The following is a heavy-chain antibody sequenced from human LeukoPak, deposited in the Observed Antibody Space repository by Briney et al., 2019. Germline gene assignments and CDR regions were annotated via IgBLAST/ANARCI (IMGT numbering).Heavy chain of an antibody. CDR1: GFTFSSYA. CDR2: ISGSGGST. J-gene: IGHJ6*02. CDR3: AKGQVPAAPYYYYGMDV. Sequence: GGSLSLSCAASGFTFSSYAMSWVRQAPGKGLEWVSAISGSGGSTYYADSVKGRVTISRDNSKNTLYLQMNSLRAEDTAVYYCAKGQVPAAPYYYYGMDVWGQGTTVTVSS. D-gene: IGHD2-2*01. V-gene: IGHV3-23*01.